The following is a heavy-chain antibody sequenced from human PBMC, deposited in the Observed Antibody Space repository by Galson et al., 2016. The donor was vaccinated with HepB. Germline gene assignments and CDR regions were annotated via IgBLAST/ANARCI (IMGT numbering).Heavy chain of an antibody. CDR3: ARDPSGRGDAYYGMDV. J-gene: IGHJ6*02. Sequence: QSGAEVKKPGESLRISCKGSGYSFTTYWISWVRQTPGKGLEWMGRIDPSDSYTNYSPSFEGHVTMSADKSISTAYLQWTSLKASATAMYDCARDPSGRGDAYYGMDVWGQGTTVTVSS. D-gene: IGHD3-10*01. V-gene: IGHV5-10-1*01. CDR2: IDPSDSYT. CDR1: GYSFTTYW.